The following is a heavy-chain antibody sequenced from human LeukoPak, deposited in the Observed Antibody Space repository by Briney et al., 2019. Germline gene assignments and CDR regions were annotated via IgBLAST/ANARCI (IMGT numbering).Heavy chain of an antibody. Sequence: GGSLRLSCAASGFTFNDYAMNWVRQAPGKGLEWVSGIGWNSHIIGYEDSVKGRFTISRDNARNSLSLQMNSLRAEDTAFYYCAKDRDSSGFAPYFDYWGQGILVTVSS. CDR1: GFTFNDYA. J-gene: IGHJ4*02. D-gene: IGHD3-22*01. CDR3: AKDRDSSGFAPYFDY. V-gene: IGHV3-9*01. CDR2: IGWNSHII.